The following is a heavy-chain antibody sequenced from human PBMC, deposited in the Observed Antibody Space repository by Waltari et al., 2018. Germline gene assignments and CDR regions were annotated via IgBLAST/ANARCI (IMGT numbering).Heavy chain of an antibody. CDR3: TSPPFIAVAGSSDY. J-gene: IGHJ4*02. D-gene: IGHD6-19*01. V-gene: IGHV3-73*02. CDR2: IRSKANSYAT. CDR1: GFTFSGSA. Sequence: EVQLVESGGGLVQPGVSLILPCAAFGFTFSGSAIPLVLQASGKGLEWVGRIRSKANSYATEYAASVKGRFTISRDDSKNTAYLQMNSLKTEDTAVYYCTSPPFIAVAGSSDYWGQGTLVTVSS.